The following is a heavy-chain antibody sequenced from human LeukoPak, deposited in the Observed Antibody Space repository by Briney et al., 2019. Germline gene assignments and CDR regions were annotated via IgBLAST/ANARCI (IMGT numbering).Heavy chain of an antibody. CDR1: GASISSNW. D-gene: IGHD3-10*01. CDR2: IHHSGSA. J-gene: IGHJ4*02. V-gene: IGHV4-4*02. Sequence: SGTLSLTCAVSGASISSNWWNWVRQPPGKGLEWIGEIHHSGSANYNPSLKSRVTISLDTSENHFSLRLSSVTAADTAVYYCARVESSVYYYGSGSYIFDYWGQGTLVTVSS. CDR3: ARVESSVYYYGSGSYIFDY.